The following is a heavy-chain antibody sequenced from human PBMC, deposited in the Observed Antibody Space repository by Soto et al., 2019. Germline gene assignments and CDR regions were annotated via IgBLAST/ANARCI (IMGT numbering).Heavy chain of an antibody. J-gene: IGHJ6*02. D-gene: IGHD3-9*01. Sequence: EVQLLESGGGLVQPGGSLRLSCAASGFTFSSYAMSWVRQAPGKGLEWVSAISGSGGSTYYADSVKGRFTISRDNSKNTLYLQMNSLRAEDTAVYYCARNVWGITIFGGMDVWGQGTTVTVSS. CDR1: GFTFSSYA. V-gene: IGHV3-23*01. CDR2: ISGSGGST. CDR3: ARNVWGITIFGGMDV.